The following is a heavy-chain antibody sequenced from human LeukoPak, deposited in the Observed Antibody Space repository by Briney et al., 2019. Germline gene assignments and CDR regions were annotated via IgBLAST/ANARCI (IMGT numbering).Heavy chain of an antibody. Sequence: ASVKVSCKTSGYIFMTYGISWVRQAPGQGLEWVGWVHSSTGDTKYAQKFRGRVTITADTATSTGYMELRSLTSDDTAIYYCAKARRISISGEVCPHWFETWGQGTLVTVS. J-gene: IGHJ5*02. CDR1: GYIFMTYG. CDR2: VHSSTGDT. V-gene: IGHV1-18*01. CDR3: AKARRISISGEVCPHWFET. D-gene: IGHD3-3*01.